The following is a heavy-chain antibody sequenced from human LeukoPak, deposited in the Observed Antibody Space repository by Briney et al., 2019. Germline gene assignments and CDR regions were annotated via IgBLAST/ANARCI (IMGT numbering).Heavy chain of an antibody. CDR1: GYAFTRYA. D-gene: IGHD3-16*01. V-gene: IGHV7-4-1*02. CDR3: ARHDNDDDFDY. Sequence: ASVKVSCKASGYAFTRYAINWLRQAPGQGLEWMGWINMYTANPAYAQGFTERFVFSLDTSITTAYLQISNLKTEDTAVYYCARHDNDDDFDYWGQGTLVTVSS. CDR2: INMYTANP. J-gene: IGHJ4*02.